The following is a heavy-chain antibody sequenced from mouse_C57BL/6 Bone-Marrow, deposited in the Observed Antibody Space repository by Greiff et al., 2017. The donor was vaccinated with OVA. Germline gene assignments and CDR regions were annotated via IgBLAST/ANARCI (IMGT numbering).Heavy chain of an antibody. CDR3: ARGDYYGSSYEFDYFDY. CDR2: IYPGGGYT. Sequence: VKLMESGAELVRPGTSVKMSCKASGYTFTNYWIGWAKQRPGHGLEWIGDIYPGGGYTNYNEKFKGKATLTADKSSSTAYMQFSSLTSEDSAIYYCARGDYYGSSYEFDYFDYWGQGTTLTVSS. V-gene: IGHV1-63*01. CDR1: GYTFTNYW. J-gene: IGHJ2*01. D-gene: IGHD1-1*01.